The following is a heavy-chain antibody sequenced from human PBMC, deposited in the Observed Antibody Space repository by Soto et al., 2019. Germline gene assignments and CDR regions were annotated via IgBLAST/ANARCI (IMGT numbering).Heavy chain of an antibody. D-gene: IGHD3-10*01. V-gene: IGHV3-11*01. CDR1: GFTFSDYY. CDR2: ISSSGSTI. J-gene: IGHJ6*02. Sequence: QVQLVESGGGLVKPGGSLRLSCAASGFTFSDYYMSWIRQAPGKGLEWVSYISSSGSTIYYADSVKGRFTISRDNAKNSLYLQMNSRRAEDTAVDYCASLYGSGSYFGYYYGMDVWGQGTTVTVSS. CDR3: ASLYGSGSYFGYYYGMDV.